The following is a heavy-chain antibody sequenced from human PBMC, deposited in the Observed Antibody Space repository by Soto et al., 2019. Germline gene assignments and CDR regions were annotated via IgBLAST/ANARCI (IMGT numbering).Heavy chain of an antibody. CDR3: ARGGTIHCSSPRCYFWSRPESWFDP. CDR2: IDPSDSYT. Sequence: GEALKISCKGSGYSFTSYWRGWVRQMPEKGVEWMGRIDPSDSYTNYSPSFQGHVTISADKPISTAYLQWSSLTAPDTAIYSCARGGTIHCSSPRCYFWSRPESWFDPWGQGTLVTVSS. J-gene: IGHJ5*02. CDR1: GYSFTSYW. V-gene: IGHV5-10-1*01. D-gene: IGHD2-2*01.